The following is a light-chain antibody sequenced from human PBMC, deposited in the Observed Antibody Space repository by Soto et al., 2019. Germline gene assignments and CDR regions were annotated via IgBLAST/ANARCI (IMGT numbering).Light chain of an antibody. Sequence: DIQMTQSPSSLSASVGDRVTITCRASQGIRNYLAWYQQKPGKVPKLLIYAASILQSGVPSRFSGSGSGTDFTLTISSLQPEDVATYYCQKYSSPPRTFGQGTKVEI. J-gene: IGKJ1*01. CDR3: QKYSSPPRT. CDR1: QGIRNY. CDR2: AAS. V-gene: IGKV1-27*01.